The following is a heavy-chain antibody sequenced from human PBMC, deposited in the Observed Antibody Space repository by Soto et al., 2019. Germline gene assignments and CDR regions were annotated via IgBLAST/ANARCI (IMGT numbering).Heavy chain of an antibody. V-gene: IGHV3-73*01. CDR1: GFTFSGSA. D-gene: IGHD5-12*01. CDR2: IRSKANSYAT. Sequence: GGSLRLSCAASGFTFSGSAMHWVRQASGKGLEWVGRIRSKANSYATAYAASVKGRFTISRDDSKNTAYLQMNSLKTEDMAVYYCTEGPWLWFDPWGQGTLVTVSS. CDR3: TEGPWLWFDP. J-gene: IGHJ5*02.